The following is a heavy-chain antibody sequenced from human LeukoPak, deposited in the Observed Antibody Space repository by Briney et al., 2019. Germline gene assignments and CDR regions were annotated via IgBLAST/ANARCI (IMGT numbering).Heavy chain of an antibody. V-gene: IGHV1-2*02. CDR3: ARDYYDSSGYRIGGNWFDP. Sequence: GASVKVSCKASGYTFTGYYMHWVRQAPGQGLEWVGWINPNSGGANYAQKFQGRVTMTRDTSISTAYMELSRLRSDDTAVYYCARDYYDSSGYRIGGNWFDPWGQGTLVTVSS. J-gene: IGHJ5*02. CDR2: INPNSGGA. CDR1: GYTFTGYY. D-gene: IGHD3-22*01.